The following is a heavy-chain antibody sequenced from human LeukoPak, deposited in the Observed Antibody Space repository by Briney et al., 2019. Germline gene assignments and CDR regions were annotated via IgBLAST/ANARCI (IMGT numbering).Heavy chain of an antibody. CDR3: ARQGSYGDYMLVDY. CDR2: IYTSGCT. J-gene: IGHJ4*02. Sequence: PLETLSLTCTVSGGSISSYYWSWIRQPAGKGLEWIGRIYTSGCTNYNPSLKSRVTMSVDMSKNQFSLKLSSVTAADTAVYYCARQGSYGDYMLVDYWGQGTGVTVSS. V-gene: IGHV4-4*07. D-gene: IGHD4-17*01. CDR1: GGSISSYY.